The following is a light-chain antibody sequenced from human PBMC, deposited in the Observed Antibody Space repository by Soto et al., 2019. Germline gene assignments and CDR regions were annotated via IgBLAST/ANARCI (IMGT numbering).Light chain of an antibody. CDR2: GAS. J-gene: IGKJ1*01. CDR1: QSVSID. V-gene: IGKV3-15*01. Sequence: EIVMTQSPATVPVSPGERVTLSCRASQSVSIDLSWYQQKPGQAPRLLIYGASTRATDIPPSFTGSGSGTEFTLTISRLEPEDFAVYYCQQYVRSPWTFGQGTKVDIK. CDR3: QQYVRSPWT.